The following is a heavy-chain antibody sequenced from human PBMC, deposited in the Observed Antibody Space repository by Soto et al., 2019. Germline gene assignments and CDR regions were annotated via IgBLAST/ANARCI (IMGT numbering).Heavy chain of an antibody. V-gene: IGHV3-9*01. CDR2: ISWNSGSI. D-gene: IGHD3-9*01. J-gene: IGHJ6*03. CDR1: GFTFDDYA. CDR3: AKDLTDDWVDYYYMDV. Sequence: EVQLVESGGGFVQPGRSLRLSCAASGFTFDDYAMHWVRQAPGKGLEWVSGISWNSGSIGYADSVKGRFTISRDNAKNSLYRQMNSLRAEDTALYYCAKDLTDDWVDYYYMDVWGKGTTVTVSS.